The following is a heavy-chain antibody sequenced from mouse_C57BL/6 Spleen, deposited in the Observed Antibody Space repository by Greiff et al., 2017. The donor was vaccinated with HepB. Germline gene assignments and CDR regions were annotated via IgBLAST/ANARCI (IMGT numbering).Heavy chain of an antibody. V-gene: IGHV1-50*01. Sequence: QVQLQQPGAELVKPGASVKLSCKASGYTFTSYWMQWVKQRPGQGLEWIGEIDPSDSYTNYNQKFKGKATLTVDTSSSTAYMQLSSLTSEDSAVYYCARRRAGGYWGQGTTLTVSS. CDR3: ARRRAGGY. J-gene: IGHJ2*01. D-gene: IGHD3-3*01. CDR1: GYTFTSYW. CDR2: IDPSDSYT.